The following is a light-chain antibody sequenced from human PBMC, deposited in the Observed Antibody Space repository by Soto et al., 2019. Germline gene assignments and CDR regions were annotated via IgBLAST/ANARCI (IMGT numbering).Light chain of an antibody. CDR2: SND. Sequence: QSVLTQPPSASGTPGQRVTISCSGGTSNIGSNTVNWYQQLPGTAPKLLIYSNDQRPSGVPDRFSGSKSGPSASLAISGLQSEDEADYYCAAWDYSLTGWVFGGGTKLTVL. J-gene: IGLJ3*02. V-gene: IGLV1-44*01. CDR3: AAWDYSLTGWV. CDR1: TSNIGSNT.